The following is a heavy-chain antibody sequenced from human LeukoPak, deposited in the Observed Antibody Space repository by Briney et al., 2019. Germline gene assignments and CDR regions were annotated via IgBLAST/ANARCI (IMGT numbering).Heavy chain of an antibody. J-gene: IGHJ4*02. CDR2: ITGSGRDT. D-gene: IGHD2-2*01. Sequence: GGSLRLSCTASAFTFSSYNMNWARQAPGKRLEWVSSITGSGRDTYYAGSVRGRITISRDNSRNTLYLQMNSLRAEDTALYYCAKGTLGSCSGATCYDFDNWGQGTLVTVSS. CDR1: AFTFSSYN. V-gene: IGHV3-23*01. CDR3: AKGTLGSCSGATCYDFDN.